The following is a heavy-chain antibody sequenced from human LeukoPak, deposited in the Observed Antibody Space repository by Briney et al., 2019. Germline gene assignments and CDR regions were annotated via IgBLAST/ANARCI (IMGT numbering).Heavy chain of an antibody. Sequence: SEALSLTCAVYGGSFSGYYWSWIRQPPGKGLEWIGEINHSGSTNYNPSLKSRVTISVDTSKNQFSLKLSSVTAADTAVYYCASYDKWLTYYFDYWGQGTLVTVSS. J-gene: IGHJ4*02. D-gene: IGHD3-9*01. V-gene: IGHV4-34*01. CDR1: GGSFSGYY. CDR2: INHSGST. CDR3: ASYDKWLTYYFDY.